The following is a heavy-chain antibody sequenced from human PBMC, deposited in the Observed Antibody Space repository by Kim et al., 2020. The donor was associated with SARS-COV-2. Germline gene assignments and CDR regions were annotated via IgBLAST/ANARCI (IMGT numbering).Heavy chain of an antibody. CDR3: AKDGRFLEWLLYTWLLFDI. J-gene: IGHJ3*02. V-gene: IGHV3-30*18. CDR1: GFTFSSYG. D-gene: IGHD3-3*01. Sequence: GGSLRLSCAASGFTFSSYGMHWVRQAPGKGLEGVAVISYDGSNKYYADSVKGRFTISRDDSKNTLYLQMNSLRAEDTAVYYCAKDGRFLEWLLYTWLLFDIWGQGTMVTVSS. CDR2: ISYDGSNK.